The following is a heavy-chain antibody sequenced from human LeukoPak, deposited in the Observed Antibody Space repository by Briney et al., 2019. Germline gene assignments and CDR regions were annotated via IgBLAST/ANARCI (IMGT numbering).Heavy chain of an antibody. CDR3: AREGSRGYYGSGSYNS. CDR2: INPNSGGT. CDR1: GYTFTGYY. Sequence: ASVKVSCKASGYTFTGYYMHWVRQAPGQGLEWMGWINPNSGGTNYAQKFQGRVTMTRDTSISTAYMELSRLRSDDTAVYYCAREGSRGYYGSGSYNSWGQGTLVTVSS. V-gene: IGHV1-2*02. J-gene: IGHJ4*02. D-gene: IGHD3-10*01.